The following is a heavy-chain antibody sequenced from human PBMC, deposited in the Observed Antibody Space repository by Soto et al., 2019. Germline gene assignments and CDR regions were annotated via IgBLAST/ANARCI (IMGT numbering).Heavy chain of an antibody. CDR1: GGTFSSYA. Sequence: QVQLVQSGAEVKKPGSSVKVSCKASGGTFSSYAISWVRQAPGQGLEWMGGIIPIFGTANYAQKFQGRVTITADESTSTAYMELSSLRSEDTAVYYCASGETDYYDSSGYYYYWGQGTLVTVSS. D-gene: IGHD3-22*01. CDR2: IIPIFGTA. J-gene: IGHJ4*02. CDR3: ASGETDYYDSSGYYYY. V-gene: IGHV1-69*01.